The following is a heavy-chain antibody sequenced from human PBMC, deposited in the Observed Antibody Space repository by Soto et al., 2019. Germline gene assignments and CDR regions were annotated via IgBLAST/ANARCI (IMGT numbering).Heavy chain of an antibody. CDR3: ARDKRVTMIGGWFDP. CDR1: VYSISSGYY. J-gene: IGHJ5*02. D-gene: IGHD3-22*01. Sequence: PSETLCITCVFSVYSISSGYYWAWFRQPPGKELEWIGSIYHSGKTYYKPSLRSRVTVSVDTSKNQFSMKLISVTAADTAVYYCARDKRVTMIGGWFDPWGQGTMVTVSS. CDR2: IYHSGKT. V-gene: IGHV4-38-2*02.